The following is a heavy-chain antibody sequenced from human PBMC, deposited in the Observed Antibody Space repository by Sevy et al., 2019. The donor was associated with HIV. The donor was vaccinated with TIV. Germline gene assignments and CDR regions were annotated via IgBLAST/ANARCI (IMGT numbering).Heavy chain of an antibody. CDR3: ARDLDDILTGYYGYNYYYGMDV. J-gene: IGHJ6*02. D-gene: IGHD3-9*01. CDR1: GGSISSYY. CDR2: IYTSGST. V-gene: IGHV4-4*07. Sequence: SETLSLTCTVSGGSISSYYWSWIRQPAGKGLEWIGRIYTSGSTNYNPSLKSRVTMSVDTSKNQFSLKLSSVTAADTAVYYCARDLDDILTGYYGYNYYYGMDVWGQGTTVTVSS.